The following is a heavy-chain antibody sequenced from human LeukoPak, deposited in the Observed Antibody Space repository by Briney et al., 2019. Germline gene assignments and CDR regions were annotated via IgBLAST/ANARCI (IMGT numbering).Heavy chain of an antibody. CDR2: IKQDGSEK. CDR1: GFTFSSYW. CDR3: ASNSCYDYVWGSTLDP. Sequence: GGSLRLSCAASGFTFSSYWMSWVRQAPGKGLEWVANIKQDGSEKYYVDSVKGRFTISRDNAKNSLYLQMNSLRAEDTAVYYCASNSCYDYVWGSTLDPWGQGTLVTVSS. J-gene: IGHJ5*02. V-gene: IGHV3-7*03. D-gene: IGHD3-16*01.